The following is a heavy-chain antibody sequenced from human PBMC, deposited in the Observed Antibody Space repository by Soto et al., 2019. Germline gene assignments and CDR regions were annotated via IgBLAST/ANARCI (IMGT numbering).Heavy chain of an antibody. D-gene: IGHD5-12*01. CDR3: AKAEYSGYEFSRNCAS. CDR1: GFTFSSYA. CDR2: ISGSGGST. V-gene: IGHV3-23*01. Sequence: EVQLLESGGGLVQPGGSLRLSCAASGFTFSSYAMTWVRQAPGKGLEGVSGISGSGGSTYYADSVKGRFTISRDNSKNTLYLQMNSLRAEDTAVYYCAKAEYSGYEFSRNCASWGQGSLVTVSS. J-gene: IGHJ4*02.